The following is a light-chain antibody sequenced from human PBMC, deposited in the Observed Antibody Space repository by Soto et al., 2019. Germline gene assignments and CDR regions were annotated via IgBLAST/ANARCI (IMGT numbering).Light chain of an antibody. CDR2: AAS. Sequence: IQLTQSPSSLSASVGDRVTITCRASQGISSYLAWYQQKPGKAPKLLIYAASTLQSGVPSRFSGSGSGTDFTLTISCLQPEDFATYYCQQLNSSPYTFGQGTKLVIK. J-gene: IGKJ2*01. CDR1: QGISSY. V-gene: IGKV1-9*01. CDR3: QQLNSSPYT.